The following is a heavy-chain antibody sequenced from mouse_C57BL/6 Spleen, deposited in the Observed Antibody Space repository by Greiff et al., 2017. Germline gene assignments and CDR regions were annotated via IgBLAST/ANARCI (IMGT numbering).Heavy chain of an antibody. CDR2: INPSTGGT. J-gene: IGHJ2*01. Sequence: EVQLQQSGPELVKPGASVKISCKASGYSFTGYYMNWVKQSPEKSLEWIGEINPSTGGTTYNQKFKAKATLTVDKSSSTAYMQLKRLTSEDSAVYYCARGDTTVPYYFDYWGQGTTLTVSS. D-gene: IGHD1-1*01. CDR1: GYSFTGYY. V-gene: IGHV1-42*01. CDR3: ARGDTTVPYYFDY.